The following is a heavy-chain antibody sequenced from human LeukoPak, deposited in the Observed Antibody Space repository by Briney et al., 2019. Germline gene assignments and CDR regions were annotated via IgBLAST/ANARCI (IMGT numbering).Heavy chain of an antibody. D-gene: IGHD2-2*01. V-gene: IGHV3-30*02. Sequence: PGGSLRLSCAASGFTFSSYGMHWVRQAPGKGLEWVAFIRYDGSNKYYADSVKGRFTISRDNSKNTLYLQMNSLRAGDTAVYYCAKGNLGYCSSTSCYLDYWGQGTLVTVSS. CDR3: AKGNLGYCSSTSCYLDY. J-gene: IGHJ4*02. CDR2: IRYDGSNK. CDR1: GFTFSSYG.